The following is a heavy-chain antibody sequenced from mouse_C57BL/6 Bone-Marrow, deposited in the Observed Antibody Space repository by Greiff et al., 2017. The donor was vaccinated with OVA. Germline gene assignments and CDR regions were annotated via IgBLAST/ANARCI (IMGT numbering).Heavy chain of an antibody. V-gene: IGHV1-58*01. CDR1: GYTFTSYG. CDR2: IYIGNGYT. Sequence: EVKLMESGAELVRPGSSVKMSCKTSGYTFTSYGINWVKQRPGQGLEWIGYIYIGNGYTEYHEKFNGKGTLTSDTSSNTAYMQLSSLTAEESAIYVGARSTNYYGRSHWYFDVWGTGTTVTVSS. D-gene: IGHD1-1*01. J-gene: IGHJ1*03. CDR3: ARSTNYYGRSHWYFDV.